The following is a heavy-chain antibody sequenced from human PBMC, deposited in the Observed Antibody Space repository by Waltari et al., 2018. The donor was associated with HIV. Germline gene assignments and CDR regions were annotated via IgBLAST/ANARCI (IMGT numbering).Heavy chain of an antibody. CDR3: ARMKRSYGSGQSRYFYFGMDV. CDR1: GFSGSEIY. J-gene: IGHJ6*02. V-gene: IGHV3-53*01. Sequence: EVQLVESGGGLVQPGGSLRLSCAASGFSGSEIYMSWVPRAPGKGLQWVSFLYTEGRTQYMDSVKGRFTIFRDDSKNTLYLQMNSLRVDDTAIYYCARMKRSYGSGQSRYFYFGMDVWGQGTTVIISS. D-gene: IGHD3-10*01. CDR2: LYTEGRT.